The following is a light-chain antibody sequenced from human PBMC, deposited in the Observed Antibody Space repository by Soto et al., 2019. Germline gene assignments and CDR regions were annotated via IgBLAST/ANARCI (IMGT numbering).Light chain of an antibody. J-gene: IGKJ1*01. CDR3: QQYYSSWT. V-gene: IGKV4-1*01. CDR1: QSILYSSNNKNY. CDR2: WAS. Sequence: DIVMTQSPDSLAVSLGERATINCKSSQSILYSSNNKNYLAWYQQKPGQPPKLLIYWASIRESGVPDRFSGSGSGTDFTLTISSQQAKDVALYYCQQYYSSWTFGQGTKVEIK.